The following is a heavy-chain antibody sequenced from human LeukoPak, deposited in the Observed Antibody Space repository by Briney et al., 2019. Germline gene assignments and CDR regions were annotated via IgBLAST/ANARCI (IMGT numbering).Heavy chain of an antibody. CDR2: ISSSSSYI. J-gene: IGHJ5*02. D-gene: IGHD2-15*01. Sequence: PGGSLRLSCAASGFTFSSYSMNWVGQAPGKGVEWVSSISSSSSYIYYADSVKGRFTISRDNAKNSLYLQMNSLRAEDTALYYCARSHSPGNWFDPWGQGTLVTVSS. CDR3: ARSHSPGNWFDP. V-gene: IGHV3-21*01. CDR1: GFTFSSYS.